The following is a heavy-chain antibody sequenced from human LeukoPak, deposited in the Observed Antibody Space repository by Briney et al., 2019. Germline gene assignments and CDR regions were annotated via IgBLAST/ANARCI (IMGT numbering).Heavy chain of an antibody. Sequence: PGGSLRLSCAASGFTVSTNYVSWVRQAPGKGLEWVSSISSSSSYIYYADSVKGRFTISRDNAKNSLYLQMNSLRAEDTAVYYCARALFYYDFWSGYPFDYWGQGTLVTVSS. CDR3: ARALFYYDFWSGYPFDY. CDR1: GFTVSTNY. D-gene: IGHD3-3*01. J-gene: IGHJ4*02. V-gene: IGHV3-21*01. CDR2: ISSSSSYI.